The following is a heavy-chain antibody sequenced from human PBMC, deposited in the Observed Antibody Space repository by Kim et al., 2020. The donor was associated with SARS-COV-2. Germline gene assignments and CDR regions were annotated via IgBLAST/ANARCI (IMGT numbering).Heavy chain of an antibody. CDR2: T. J-gene: IGHJ4*02. V-gene: IGHV1-8*01. CDR3: ARVHCEQLFDY. D-gene: IGHD1-1*01. Sequence: TGYAQKFQSRGTMTRNTSRSTAYRELSSLRSEDTAVYYCARVHCEQLFDYWGQGTLVTVSS.